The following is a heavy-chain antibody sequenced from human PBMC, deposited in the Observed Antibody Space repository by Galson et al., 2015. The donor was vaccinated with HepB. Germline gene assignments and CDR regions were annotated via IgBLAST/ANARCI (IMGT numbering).Heavy chain of an antibody. CDR3: ARRGFDSSTTYNFDY. V-gene: IGHV5-51*03. J-gene: IGHJ4*02. D-gene: IGHD2/OR15-2a*01. CDR1: GYNFSNRW. Sequence: QSGAEVKKPGESLKISCKGSGYNFSNRWIGWVRHLPGKGLEWMGIIYPHDSDTRYSPSFQGQVTMSADRSINTAYLQWSSLKASDTAMYYCARRGFDSSTTYNFDYWGPGTLVTVSS. CDR2: IYPHDSDT.